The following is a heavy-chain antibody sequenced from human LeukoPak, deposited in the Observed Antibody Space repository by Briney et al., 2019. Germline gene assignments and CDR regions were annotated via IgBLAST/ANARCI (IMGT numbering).Heavy chain of an antibody. CDR1: GFTFDDYA. D-gene: IGHD5-24*01. Sequence: GGSLRLSCAASGFTFDDYAMHWVRQAPGKGLEGVSLISRDGGTTYSADSLKGRFTISRDNSKNSLYLQMNSLRTEDSALYYCARESHPVATIYFFDYWGQGTLVTVSS. CDR3: ARESHPVATIYFFDY. V-gene: IGHV3-43*02. CDR2: ISRDGGTT. J-gene: IGHJ4*02.